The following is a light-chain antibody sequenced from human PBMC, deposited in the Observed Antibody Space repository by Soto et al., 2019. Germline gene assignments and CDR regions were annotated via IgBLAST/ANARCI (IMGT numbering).Light chain of an antibody. CDR2: KVS. CDR1: QRLVHSDGNTY. V-gene: IGKV2-24*01. CDR3: TQVTQFLT. J-gene: IGKJ4*01. Sequence: DIVMTQTPLSSPVILGQPASISFRSSQRLVHSDGNTYLSCLQQRPGQPARLLIYKVSKRFSGVPDRFSGSGAGTDFTLESRRVEAEDVGVYDCTQVTQFLTFGGGTKVDIK.